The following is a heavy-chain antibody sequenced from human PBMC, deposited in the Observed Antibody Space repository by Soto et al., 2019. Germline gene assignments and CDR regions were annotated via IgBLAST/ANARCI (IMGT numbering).Heavy chain of an antibody. CDR2: FFIGGNT. CDR1: GGSISSSTYY. CDR3: ARFSSAYCGGDCSAFDY. Sequence: SETLSLTCTVSGGSISSSTYYWGWMRQPPGKGPEWIASFFIGGNTYYNPSLKSRVTISVDTSKNQFSLKLSSVTAADTAVYYCARFSSAYCGGDCSAFDYWGQGTLVTVSS. J-gene: IGHJ4*02. V-gene: IGHV4-39*01. D-gene: IGHD2-21*02.